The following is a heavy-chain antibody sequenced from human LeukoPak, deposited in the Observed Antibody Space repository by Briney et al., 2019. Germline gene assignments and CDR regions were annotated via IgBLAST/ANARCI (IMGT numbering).Heavy chain of an antibody. D-gene: IGHD1-14*01. CDR1: GGTFSSYA. V-gene: IGHV1-69*04. Sequence: SVKVSCKASGGTFSSYAISWVRQAPGQGLEWMGRIIPILGIANYAQKFQGRVTITADKSTSTAYMELSSLRSEDTAVYYCARGRTPDTEAGYDYWGQGTLVTVSS. CDR2: IIPILGIA. J-gene: IGHJ4*02. CDR3: ARGRTPDTEAGYDY.